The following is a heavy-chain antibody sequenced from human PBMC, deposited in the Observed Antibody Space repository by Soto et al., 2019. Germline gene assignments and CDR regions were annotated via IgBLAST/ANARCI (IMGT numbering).Heavy chain of an antibody. CDR1: GGSISSGDYY. J-gene: IGHJ6*02. D-gene: IGHD3-3*01. Sequence: SETLSLTCTVSGGSISSGDYYWSWIRQPPGKGLEWIGYIYYSGSTYYNPSLKSRVTISVDTSKNQFSLKLSSVTAADTAVYYCARSLNDFWSGYFGPPYYYGMDVWGQGTTVTVS. V-gene: IGHV4-30-4*01. CDR2: IYYSGST. CDR3: ARSLNDFWSGYFGPPYYYGMDV.